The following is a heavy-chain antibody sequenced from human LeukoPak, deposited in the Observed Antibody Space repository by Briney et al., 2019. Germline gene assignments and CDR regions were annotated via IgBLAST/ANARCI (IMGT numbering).Heavy chain of an antibody. CDR1: GYTFTSYG. J-gene: IGHJ5*02. Sequence: ASVKVSCKASGYTFTSYGISWVRQAPGQGLEWMGWISAYNGNTNYAQKLQGRVTMTTDTSTSTAYMELRSLRSDDTAVYCCARVGGPPSYYYGSGSYSPNWFDPWGQGTLVTVSS. D-gene: IGHD3-10*01. CDR2: ISAYNGNT. V-gene: IGHV1-18*01. CDR3: ARVGGPPSYYYGSGSYSPNWFDP.